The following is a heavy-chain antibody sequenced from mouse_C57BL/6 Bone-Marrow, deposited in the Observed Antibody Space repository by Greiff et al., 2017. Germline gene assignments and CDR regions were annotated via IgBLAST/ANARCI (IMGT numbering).Heavy chain of an antibody. D-gene: IGHD2-5*01. Sequence: VQLQQPGAELVKPGASVKMSCKASGYTFTSYWMTWVKQRPGQGLEWIGDIYPGSGSTNYNEKFKSKATLTVDTSSSTAYMQLSSLTSQDSAVYYCSRRDYSNFSDYWYQGTTLTVSS. J-gene: IGHJ2*01. CDR1: GYTFTSYW. CDR3: SRRDYSNFSDY. CDR2: IYPGSGST. V-gene: IGHV1-55*01.